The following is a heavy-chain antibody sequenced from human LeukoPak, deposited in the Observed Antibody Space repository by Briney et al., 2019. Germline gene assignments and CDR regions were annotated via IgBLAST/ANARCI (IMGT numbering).Heavy chain of an antibody. V-gene: IGHV3-9*01. Sequence: GRSLRLSCAASGFTFNDYGMHWVRQAPGKGLEWVSGISWNSGSKDYADSVKGRFTISRDKAKNSVYLQMNSLRAEDTDLYYCAKAYRRAGGVDYCGQGPLVTVSS. J-gene: IGHJ4*02. CDR3: AKAYRRAGGVDY. CDR1: GFTFNDYG. D-gene: IGHD4-23*01. CDR2: ISWNSGSK.